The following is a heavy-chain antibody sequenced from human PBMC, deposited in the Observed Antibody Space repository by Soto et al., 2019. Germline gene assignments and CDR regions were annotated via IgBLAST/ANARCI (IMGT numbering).Heavy chain of an antibody. J-gene: IGHJ6*02. CDR2: IIPIPGTA. CDR3: ARSQGSSTSLEIYYYYYYGMDV. D-gene: IGHD2-2*01. CDR1: GGTFSSYA. Sequence: QVQLVQSGAEVKKPGSSVKVSCKASGGTFSSYAISWVRQAPGQGLEWMGGIIPIPGTANYAQKFQGRVTIAAVESTSTAYMELSSLRSEGTAVYYCARSQGSSTSLEIYYYYYYGMDVWGQGTTVTVSS. V-gene: IGHV1-69*01.